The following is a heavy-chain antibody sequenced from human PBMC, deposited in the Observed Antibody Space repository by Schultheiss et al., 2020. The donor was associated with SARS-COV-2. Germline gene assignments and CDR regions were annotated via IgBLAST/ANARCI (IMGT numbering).Heavy chain of an antibody. CDR3: ARQGRRGYGGRWGMDV. CDR2: IYTSGST. Sequence: SQTLSLTCTVSGGSISSYYWSWIRQPAGKGLEWIGRIYTSGSTNYNPSLKSRVTISVDTSKNQFSLKLSSVTAADTAVYYCARQGRRGYGGRWGMDVWGQGTTVTVSS. CDR1: GGSISSYY. J-gene: IGHJ6*02. V-gene: IGHV4-4*07. D-gene: IGHD5-18*01.